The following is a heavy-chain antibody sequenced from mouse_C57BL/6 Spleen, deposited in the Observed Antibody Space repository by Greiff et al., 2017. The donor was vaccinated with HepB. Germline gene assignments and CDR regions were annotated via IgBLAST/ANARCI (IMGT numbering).Heavy chain of an antibody. J-gene: IGHJ2*01. D-gene: IGHD1-1*01. Sequence: EVQRVESGGGLVKPGGSLKLSCAASGFTFSSYTMSWVRQTPEKRLEWVATISGGGGNTYYPDSVKGRFTISRDNAKNTLYLQMSSLRSEDTALYYCARQNYGSSFVYFDYWGQGTTLTVSS. V-gene: IGHV5-9*01. CDR3: ARQNYGSSFVYFDY. CDR1: GFTFSSYT. CDR2: ISGGGGNT.